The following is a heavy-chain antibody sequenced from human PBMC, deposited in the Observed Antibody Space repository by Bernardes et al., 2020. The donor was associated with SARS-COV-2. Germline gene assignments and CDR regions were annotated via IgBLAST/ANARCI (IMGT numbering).Heavy chain of an antibody. V-gene: IGHV5-51*01. D-gene: IGHD3-10*01. Sequence: GESLKISCKGSGYSFTSYWIGWVRQMPGKGLEWMGIIYPGDSDTRYSPSFQGQVTISADKSISTAYLQWSSLKASDTAMYYCARLITMVRGGVRNYFDYWGQGTLVTVSS. J-gene: IGHJ4*02. CDR3: ARLITMVRGGVRNYFDY. CDR2: IYPGDSDT. CDR1: GYSFTSYW.